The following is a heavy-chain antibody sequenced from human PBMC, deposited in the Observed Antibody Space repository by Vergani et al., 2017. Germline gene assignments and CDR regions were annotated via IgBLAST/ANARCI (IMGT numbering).Heavy chain of an antibody. Sequence: QVQLVQSGAEVKKPGASVKVSCKASGYTFTSYYMHWVRQAPGQGLEWMGIINPSGGSTSYAQKFQGRVTMTRDTSTSTVYMELSSLRSEDTALYYCASGLVTAMTFDYWGQGTLVTVSS. CDR2: INPSGGST. D-gene: IGHD2-21*02. J-gene: IGHJ4*02. CDR1: GYTFTSYY. CDR3: ASGLVTAMTFDY. V-gene: IGHV1-46*03.